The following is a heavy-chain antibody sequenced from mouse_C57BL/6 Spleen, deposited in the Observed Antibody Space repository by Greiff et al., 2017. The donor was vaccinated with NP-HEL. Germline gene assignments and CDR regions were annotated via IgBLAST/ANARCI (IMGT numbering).Heavy chain of an antibody. CDR2: IDPEDGDT. J-gene: IGHJ2*01. CDR3: TTITTVVRSNY. D-gene: IGHD1-1*01. V-gene: IGHV14-1*01. Sequence: EVQLQQSGAELVRPGASVKLSCTASGFNIKDYYMHWVKQRPEQGLEWIGRIDPEDGDTEYAPKFQGKATMTADISSNTAYLQLSSLTSEDTAVYYCTTITTVVRSNYWGQGTTLTVSS. CDR1: GFNIKDYY.